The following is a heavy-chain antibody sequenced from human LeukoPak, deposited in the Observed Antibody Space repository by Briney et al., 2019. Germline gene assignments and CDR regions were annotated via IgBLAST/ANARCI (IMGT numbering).Heavy chain of an antibody. CDR3: ARAFRGIFGVFEAFDI. D-gene: IGHD3-3*01. J-gene: IGHJ3*02. V-gene: IGHV4-39*01. CDR2: APYSGSP. CDR1: GDSISSSRYY. Sequence: PSETLSLTCTVSGDSISSSRYYWGWIRQPPGKGLEWIGSAPYSGSPYYNPSLKSRVTTSVDTSKNQFSLKLSSVTAADTAVYYCARAFRGIFGVFEAFDIWGQGTMVTVSS.